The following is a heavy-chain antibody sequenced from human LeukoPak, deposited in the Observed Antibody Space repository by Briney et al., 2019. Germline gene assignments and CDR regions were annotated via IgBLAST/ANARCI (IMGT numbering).Heavy chain of an antibody. D-gene: IGHD3-22*01. CDR2: ISPNSGGT. J-gene: IGHJ4*02. CDR3: ARGQGGYYDSSGYQPFDY. Sequence: GASVKVSCKASGYTFTGYYMHWVRQAPGQGLEWMGWISPNSGGTNYAQKFQGRVTMTRDTSISTAYMELSRLRSDDTAMYYCARGQGGYYDSSGYQPFDYWGQGTLVTVSS. V-gene: IGHV1-2*02. CDR1: GYTFTGYY.